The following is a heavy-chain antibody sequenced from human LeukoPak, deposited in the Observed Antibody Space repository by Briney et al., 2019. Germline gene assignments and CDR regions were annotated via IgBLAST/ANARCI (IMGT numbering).Heavy chain of an antibody. J-gene: IGHJ4*02. D-gene: IGHD2-15*01. CDR1: GFTFRSYA. Sequence: PGGSLRLSCAVSGFTFRSYAMSWVRQAPGKGLEWVSAISGSGGSTYYADSVKGRFTISRDNSKNTLYLQMNSLRAEDTAVYYCAKSDVVAATPFDYWGQGTLVTVSS. CDR2: ISGSGGST. CDR3: AKSDVVAATPFDY. V-gene: IGHV3-23*01.